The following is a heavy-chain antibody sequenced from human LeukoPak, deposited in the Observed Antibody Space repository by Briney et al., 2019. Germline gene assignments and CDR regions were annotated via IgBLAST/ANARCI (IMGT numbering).Heavy chain of an antibody. CDR1: GGSISSSSYY. V-gene: IGHV4-39*01. Sequence: SETLSLTCTVSGGSISSSSYYWGWIRQPPGKGLEWIGSIYYSGSTYYNPSLKSRVTISVDTSKNQFSLKLSSVTAADTAVYYCARSRQRSGYLNWFDPWGQGTLVTVSS. D-gene: IGHD3-22*01. J-gene: IGHJ5*02. CDR2: IYYSGST. CDR3: ARSRQRSGYLNWFDP.